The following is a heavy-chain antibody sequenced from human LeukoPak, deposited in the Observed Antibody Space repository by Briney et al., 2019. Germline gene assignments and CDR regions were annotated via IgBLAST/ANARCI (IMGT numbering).Heavy chain of an antibody. V-gene: IGHV3-30*18. D-gene: IGHD4-11*01. J-gene: IGHJ4*02. CDR2: ISYDGGNK. CDR3: EKYPTDAVVPTVDAPFDY. Sequence: GGSLRLSRAASGFIFSSFGMHWVRQAPGKGLEWVAVISYDGGNKYYTDSVRGRFTISRDNSKNTMSLQMDSLRAEDTAVYYCEKYPTDAVVPTVDAPFDYWGPGTLVTVSS. CDR1: GFIFSSFG.